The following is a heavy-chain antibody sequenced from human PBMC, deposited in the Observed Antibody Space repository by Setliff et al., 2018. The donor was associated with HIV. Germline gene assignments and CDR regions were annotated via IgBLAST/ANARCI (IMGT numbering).Heavy chain of an antibody. D-gene: IGHD3-22*01. V-gene: IGHV4-59*12. CDR1: GGSISDSH. J-gene: IGHJ4*02. Sequence: PSETLSLTCTVSGGSISDSHWSWIRQPPGKGLEWIGYVYYSRTSSHENFFHTGTTKYNPSLESRVTISQDTSKSQFSLKLSSVTAADTAVFYCARLTTTYYYDSSAYYHPVWGQGTQVTVSS. CDR2: VYYSRTSSHENFFHTGTT. CDR3: ARLTTTYYYDSSAYYHPV.